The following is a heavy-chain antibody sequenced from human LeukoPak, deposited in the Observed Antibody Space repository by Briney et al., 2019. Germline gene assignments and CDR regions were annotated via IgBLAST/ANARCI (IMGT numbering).Heavy chain of an antibody. CDR3: AISTYSSSPS. D-gene: IGHD6-6*01. CDR1: GFAFSDHW. Sequence: GGSLRLSCAASGFAFSDHWMIWVRQAPGQGLEWVANINQDESKKYYVDPVEGRFTISRDNAKNSLYLQMNSLRAEDTAVYYCAISTYSSSPSWGQGTLVTVSS. CDR2: INQDESKK. V-gene: IGHV3-7*01. J-gene: IGHJ5*02.